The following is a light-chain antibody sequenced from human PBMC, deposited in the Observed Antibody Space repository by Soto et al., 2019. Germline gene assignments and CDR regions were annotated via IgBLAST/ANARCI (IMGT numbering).Light chain of an antibody. V-gene: IGLV2-8*01. CDR1: SSDVGGYKY. Sequence: QSALTQPPSASGSPGQSVTISCTGTSSDVGGYKYVSWYQQHPGKAPKLMIYEVSKRPSGVPDRFSGSKSGNTASLTVSGLQAEDEADYYCSSYAGSTNSVFGTGTKVTVL. CDR2: EVS. CDR3: SSYAGSTNSV. J-gene: IGLJ1*01.